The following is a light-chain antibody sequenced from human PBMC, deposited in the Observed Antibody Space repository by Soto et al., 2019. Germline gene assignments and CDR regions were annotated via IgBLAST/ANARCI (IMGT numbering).Light chain of an antibody. V-gene: IGKV3-20*01. CDR2: GAS. CDR3: QQYDSSPPNT. Sequence: EMVLPQSPGTLSLSPEERATLSCRASQSVSSSYLAWYQQKPGQAPMLLIYGASSRATGIPDRFSGSGSGTVVTLTVSRLEAADLAVYYCQQYDSSPPNTVGQVTRLVIK. CDR1: QSVSSSY. J-gene: IGKJ5*01.